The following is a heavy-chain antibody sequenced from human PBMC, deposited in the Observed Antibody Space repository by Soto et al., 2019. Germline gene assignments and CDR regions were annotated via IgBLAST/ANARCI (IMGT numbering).Heavy chain of an antibody. D-gene: IGHD2-21*02. CDR3: ARDRGVTAYDAFDI. V-gene: IGHV3-30-3*01. CDR1: EFTFSSYA. J-gene: IGHJ3*02. CDR2: ISYDGSNK. Sequence: QVQLVESGGGVVQPGRSLRLSCAASEFTFSSYAMHWVRQAPGKGLEWVAVISYDGSNKYYADSVKGRFTISRDNSKNTLYLQMNSLRAEDTAVYYCARDRGVTAYDAFDIWGQGTMVTVSS.